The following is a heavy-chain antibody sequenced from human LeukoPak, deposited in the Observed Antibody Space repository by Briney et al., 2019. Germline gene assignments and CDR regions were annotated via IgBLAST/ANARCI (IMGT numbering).Heavy chain of an antibody. CDR1: GFTFGSYA. Sequence: QPGRSLRLSCAASGFTFGSYAMHWVRQAPGKGLEWVAVISYDGSNKYYADSVKGRFTISRDNSKNTLYLQMNSLRAEDTAVYYCARDTQAVADYYFDYWGQGTLVTVSS. CDR3: ARDTQAVADYYFDY. CDR2: ISYDGSNK. J-gene: IGHJ4*02. D-gene: IGHD6-19*01. V-gene: IGHV3-30-3*01.